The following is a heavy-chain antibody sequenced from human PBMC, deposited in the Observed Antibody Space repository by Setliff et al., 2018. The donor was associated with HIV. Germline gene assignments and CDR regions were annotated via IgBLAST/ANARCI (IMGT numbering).Heavy chain of an antibody. V-gene: IGHV4-34*01. CDR3: ARNDAFDI. CDR2: INHSGST. Sequence: PSETLSLTCAVYGGSFSEYYWSWIRQSPGKGLEWIGEINHSGSTHYNPPLKSRATISVDTSKNQFSLRLNSVTAADTAVYYCARNDAFDIWGQGTLVTVSS. J-gene: IGHJ3*02. CDR1: GGSFSEYY.